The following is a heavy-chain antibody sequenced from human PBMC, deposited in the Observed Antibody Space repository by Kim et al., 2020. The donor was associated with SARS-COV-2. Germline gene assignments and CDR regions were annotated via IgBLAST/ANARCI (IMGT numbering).Heavy chain of an antibody. Sequence: GESLKISCKGSGYSFTSYWIGWVRQMPGKGLEWMGIIYPGDSDTRYSPSFQGQVTISADKSISTAYLQWSSLKASDTAMYYCARIHGDYGDTPPYGMDVWGQGTTVTVSS. J-gene: IGHJ6*02. V-gene: IGHV5-51*01. CDR2: IYPGDSDT. D-gene: IGHD4-17*01. CDR3: ARIHGDYGDTPPYGMDV. CDR1: GYSFTSYW.